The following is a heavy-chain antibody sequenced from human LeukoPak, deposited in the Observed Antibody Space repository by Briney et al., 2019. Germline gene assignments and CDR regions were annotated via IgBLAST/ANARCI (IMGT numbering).Heavy chain of an antibody. CDR3: ARHEVVAVAGHFDY. CDR1: GYSFTSYW. Sequence: GESLKISCKGSGYSFTSYWIGWVRQMPGKGREWMGVIYPGDSDTRYSPSFQGQVTISADKSISTAYLQWSSLKASDTAMYYCARHEVVAVAGHFDYWGQGTLVTVSS. CDR2: IYPGDSDT. D-gene: IGHD6-19*01. V-gene: IGHV5-51*01. J-gene: IGHJ4*02.